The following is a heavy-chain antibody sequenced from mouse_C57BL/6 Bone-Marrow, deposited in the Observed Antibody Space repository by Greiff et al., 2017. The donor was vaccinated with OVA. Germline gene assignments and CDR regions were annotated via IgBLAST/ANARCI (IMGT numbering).Heavy chain of an antibody. CDR2: IDPSDSYT. Sequence: QVQLQQPGAELVMPGASVKLSCKASGYTFTSYWMHWVKQRPGQGLEWIGEIDPSDSYTNYNQKFKVKSTLTVDKSSSTAYMQLSSLTSEDSAVYYCARGAYYSNYALFAYWGQGTLVTVSA. J-gene: IGHJ3*01. V-gene: IGHV1-69*01. CDR3: ARGAYYSNYALFAY. D-gene: IGHD2-5*01. CDR1: GYTFTSYW.